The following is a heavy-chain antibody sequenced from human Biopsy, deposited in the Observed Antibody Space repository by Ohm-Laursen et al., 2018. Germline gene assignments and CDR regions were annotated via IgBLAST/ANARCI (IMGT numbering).Heavy chain of an antibody. CDR2: ISPISDTA. D-gene: IGHD2/OR15-2a*01. V-gene: IGHV1-69*04. CDR3: ARTFGESFYGLSCDP. J-gene: IGHJ5*01. CDR1: GATFSSIG. Sequence: SVKVSCKASGATFSSIGITWVRQVPGQGLEWMGRISPISDTAHYAQKFQGRVTISADKSTGTAFTELSSLRSEDTAVYYCARTFGESFYGLSCDPWGQGSLVTVSS.